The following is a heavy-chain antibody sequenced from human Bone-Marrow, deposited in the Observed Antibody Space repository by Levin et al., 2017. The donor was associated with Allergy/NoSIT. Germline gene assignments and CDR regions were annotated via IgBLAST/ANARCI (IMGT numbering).Heavy chain of an antibody. Sequence: GESLKISCQASGYTFTGYYLHWVRQAPGQGLEWMGWISPNSGGTNYAQKFQGRVTITRDTSITTAHMELSSLRSDDTAIYYCARRRGVMPSSCYFFDLWGQGTLVTVSS. CDR1: GYTFTGYY. CDR2: ISPNSGGT. CDR3: ARRRGVMPSSCYFFDL. V-gene: IGHV1-2*02. J-gene: IGHJ4*02. D-gene: IGHD3-16*01.